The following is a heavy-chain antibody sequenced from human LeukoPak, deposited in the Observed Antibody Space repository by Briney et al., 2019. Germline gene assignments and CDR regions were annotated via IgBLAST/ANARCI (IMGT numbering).Heavy chain of an antibody. D-gene: IGHD6-13*01. CDR1: GYSISSGYY. Sequence: SETLSLTCTVSGYSISSGYYWGWIRQPPGKGLEWIGSIYHSGSTYYNPSLKSRVTISVDKSKNQFSLKLSSVTAADTAVYYCARERLAAAGMSSTGFDPWGQGALVTVSS. V-gene: IGHV4-38-2*02. J-gene: IGHJ5*02. CDR2: IYHSGST. CDR3: ARERLAAAGMSSTGFDP.